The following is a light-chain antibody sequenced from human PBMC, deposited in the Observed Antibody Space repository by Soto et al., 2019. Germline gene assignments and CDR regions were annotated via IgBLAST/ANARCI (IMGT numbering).Light chain of an antibody. CDR3: GTWDSSLSARV. CDR1: SSNIGNNY. V-gene: IGLV1-51*02. Sequence: QSVLTQPPSVSAAPGQKVTISCSGSSSNIGNNYLSWYQQLPVTAPKLLFYENNKRPAGIPDRFSGSKSGTSATLGITGLQTGDEADYYCGTWDSSLSARVFGGGTKVTVL. CDR2: ENN. J-gene: IGLJ3*02.